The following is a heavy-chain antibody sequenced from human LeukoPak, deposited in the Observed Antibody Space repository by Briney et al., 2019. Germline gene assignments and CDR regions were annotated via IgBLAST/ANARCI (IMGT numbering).Heavy chain of an antibody. D-gene: IGHD4-17*01. CDR1: GFTFSSYG. CDR2: ISYDGSNK. J-gene: IGHJ4*02. V-gene: IGHV3-30*03. Sequence: PGGSLRLSCAASGFTFSSYGMHWVRQAPGKGLEWVAVISYDGSNKYYADSVKGRFTISRDNSKNTLYLQMNSLRAEDTAVYYCGVYGDYIFDYWGQGTLVTASS. CDR3: GVYGDYIFDY.